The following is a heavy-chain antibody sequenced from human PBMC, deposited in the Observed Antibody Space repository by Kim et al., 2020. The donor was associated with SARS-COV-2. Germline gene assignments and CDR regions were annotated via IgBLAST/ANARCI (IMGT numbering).Heavy chain of an antibody. CDR1: GFTFSNAW. CDR3: TTDRQYANVWGSYRYPGY. J-gene: IGHJ4*02. V-gene: IGHV3-15*01. Sequence: GGSLRLSCAASGFTFSNAWMSWVRQAPGKGLEWVGRIKSKTDGGTTDYAAPVKGRFTISRDDSKNTLYLQMNSLKTEDTAVYYCTTDRQYANVWGSYRYPGYWGQGTLVTVSS. CDR2: IKSKTDGGTT. D-gene: IGHD3-16*02.